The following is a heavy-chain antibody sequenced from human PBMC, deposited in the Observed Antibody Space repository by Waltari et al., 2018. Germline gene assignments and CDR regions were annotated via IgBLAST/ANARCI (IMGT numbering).Heavy chain of an antibody. V-gene: IGHV1-2*06. CDR1: GYTFTGYY. Sequence: QVQLVQSGAEVKKPGASVKVSCKASGYTFTGYYMHWARQAPGQGLEWMGRINPNSGGTNYAQKFQGRVTMTRDTSISTAYMELSRLRSDDTAVYYCARLQIIGTADAFDIWGQGTMVTVSS. J-gene: IGHJ3*02. CDR3: ARLQIIGTADAFDI. D-gene: IGHD3-10*01. CDR2: INPNSGGT.